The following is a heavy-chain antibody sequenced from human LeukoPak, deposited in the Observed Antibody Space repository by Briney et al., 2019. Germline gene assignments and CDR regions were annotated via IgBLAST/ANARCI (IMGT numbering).Heavy chain of an antibody. J-gene: IGHJ4*02. CDR1: GXIFSSFA. CDR3: TRGRGYSTSDY. V-gene: IGHV3-30*04. D-gene: IGHD6-6*01. CDR2: ISYDGSNK. Sequence: GGSLRLSCAASGXIFSSFAMHWVRQAPGKGLEWVAVISYDGSNKYYAASVRGRLTISRDNSNNTLFLHMNSLRAEDTAVYYCTRGRGYSTSDYWDQGTLVTVSS.